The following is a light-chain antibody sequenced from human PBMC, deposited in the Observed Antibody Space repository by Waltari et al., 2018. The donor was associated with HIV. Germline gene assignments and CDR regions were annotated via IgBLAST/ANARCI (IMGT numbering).Light chain of an antibody. CDR2: EVT. Sequence: QSALTQPASMSGSPGQSIVISCTGINSNLVSWYQHHPGKVPRLMIYEVTKRPSGVSNRFSGSKSTNTASLMISGLQAEDEGDYYCSSYAGGHSWVFGGGTKLTVL. CDR3: SSYAGGHSWV. V-gene: IGLV2-23*02. CDR1: NSNL. J-gene: IGLJ3*02.